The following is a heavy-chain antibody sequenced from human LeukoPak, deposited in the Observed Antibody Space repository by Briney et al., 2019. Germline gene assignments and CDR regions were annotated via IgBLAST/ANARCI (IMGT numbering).Heavy chain of an antibody. V-gene: IGHV3-66*04. Sequence: GGSLRLSCAASGFTVSSNYMSWVRQAPGKGLEWVSVIYSGGSTYYADSVKGRFTISRDNAKNSLYLQMNSLRAEDTAVYYCARPNFPHSGYVGYWGQGTLVTVSS. J-gene: IGHJ4*02. CDR3: ARPNFPHSGYVGY. CDR1: GFTVSSNY. CDR2: IYSGGST. D-gene: IGHD5-12*01.